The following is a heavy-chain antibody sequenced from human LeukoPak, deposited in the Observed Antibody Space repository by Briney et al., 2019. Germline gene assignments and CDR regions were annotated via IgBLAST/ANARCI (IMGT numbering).Heavy chain of an antibody. CDR2: ISSSSSYI. CDR3: ARDLQTYYYDSSGLY. V-gene: IGHV3-21*01. J-gene: IGHJ4*02. D-gene: IGHD3-22*01. Sequence: GTSLRLSCAASGFIFTNYGMNWVRQAPGKGLEWVSSISSSSSYIYYADSVKGRFTISRDNAKNSLYLQMNSLRAEDTAVYYCARDLQTYYYDSSGLYWGQGTLVTVSS. CDR1: GFIFTNYG.